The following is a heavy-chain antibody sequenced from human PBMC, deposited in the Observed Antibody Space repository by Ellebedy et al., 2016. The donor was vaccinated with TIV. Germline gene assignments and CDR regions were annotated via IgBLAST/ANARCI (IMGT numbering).Heavy chain of an antibody. CDR2: ISGSGGST. V-gene: IGHV3-23*01. CDR1: GFTFSSYA. D-gene: IGHD3-10*01. J-gene: IGHJ4*02. CDR3: AKDRGGWFGYYFDY. Sequence: GESLKISCAASGFTFSSYAMSWVRQAPGKGLEWVSAISGSGGSTYYADSVKGRFTISRDNSKNTLYLQMNRLRAEDTAVYYCAKDRGGWFGYYFDYWGQGTLVTVSS.